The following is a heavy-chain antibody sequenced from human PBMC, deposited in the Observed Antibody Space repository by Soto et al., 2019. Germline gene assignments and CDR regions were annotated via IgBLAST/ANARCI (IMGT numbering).Heavy chain of an antibody. D-gene: IGHD6-19*01. J-gene: IGHJ4*02. CDR1: GGSISSYY. V-gene: IGHV4-59*08. Sequence: PSETLSLTCTVSGGSISSYYWSWIRQPPGKGLEWIGYNYYSGSTNYNPSLKSRVTISVDTSKNQFSLKLSSVTAAVTAVYYCARHGYSSGWYDYWGQGTLVTVSS. CDR2: NYYSGST. CDR3: ARHGYSSGWYDY.